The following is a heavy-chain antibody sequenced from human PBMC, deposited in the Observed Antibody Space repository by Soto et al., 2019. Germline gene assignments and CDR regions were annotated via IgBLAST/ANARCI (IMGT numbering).Heavy chain of an antibody. CDR3: ARGEYYDFWSGYFPDNPGHHYGMDV. CDR1: GGTFSSYA. CDR2: IIPIFGTA. Sequence: SVKVSCKASGGTFSSYAISWVRQAPGQGLEWMGGIIPIFGTANYAQKFRGRVTITADKSTSTAYMELSSLRSEDTAVYYCARGEYYDFWSGYFPDNPGHHYGMDVWGQGTTVTVSS. D-gene: IGHD3-3*01. V-gene: IGHV1-69*06. J-gene: IGHJ6*02.